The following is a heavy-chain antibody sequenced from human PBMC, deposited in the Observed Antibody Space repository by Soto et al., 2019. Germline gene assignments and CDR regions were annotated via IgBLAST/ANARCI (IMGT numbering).Heavy chain of an antibody. CDR2: MSYDGSHK. V-gene: IGHV3-30*18. J-gene: IGHJ5*02. D-gene: IGHD3-22*01. Sequence: QVQLVESGGGVVQPGRSLRLSCEASGFTFSSYGMHWVRQAPGKRLEWLAVMSYDGSHKQYADSVKGRFTISRDNSKNTLYLQMNSLRTEDTAVYYCAKDPNDSSGSINWFDPWGQGTLVTVSS. CDR1: GFTFSSYG. CDR3: AKDPNDSSGSINWFDP.